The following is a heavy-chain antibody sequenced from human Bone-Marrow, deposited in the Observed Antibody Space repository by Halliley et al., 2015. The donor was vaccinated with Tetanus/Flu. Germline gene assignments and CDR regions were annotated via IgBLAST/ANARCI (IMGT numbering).Heavy chain of an antibody. D-gene: IGHD5-12*01. CDR1: GFAFSTYV. J-gene: IGHJ5*02. CDR2: ISYDGGNK. CDR3: ARGKVGAPTWIELWGGGGDYFDP. Sequence: SLRLSCAASGFAFSTYVLHWVRQAPGKGLEWVAVISYDGGNKYYADSVRGRFSISRDNSKNTLYLQMTSLRPEDTAVYYCARGKVGAPTWIELWGGGGDYFDPWGQGTLVTVSS. V-gene: IGHV3-30-3*01.